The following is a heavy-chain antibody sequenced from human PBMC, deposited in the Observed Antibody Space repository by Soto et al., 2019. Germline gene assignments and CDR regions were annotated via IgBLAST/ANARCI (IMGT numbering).Heavy chain of an antibody. D-gene: IGHD2-15*01. J-gene: IGHJ6*02. CDR2: IYYSGST. V-gene: IGHV4-31*03. CDR3: ARGIRGCSGGSCSYYYYGMDV. Sequence: PSETLYLTCTVSGRSISSGGSYWSWIRQHPGKGLEWIGYIYYSGSTYYNPSLKSRVTISVDTSKNQFSLKLSSVTAADTAVYYCARGIRGCSGGSCSYYYYGMDVWGQGTTVTVSS. CDR1: GRSISSGGSY.